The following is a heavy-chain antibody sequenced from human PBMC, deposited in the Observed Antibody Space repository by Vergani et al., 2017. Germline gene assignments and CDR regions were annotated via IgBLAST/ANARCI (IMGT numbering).Heavy chain of an antibody. J-gene: IGHJ4*02. CDR2: INAGNGNT. CDR1: GYTFTSYA. Sequence: QVQLVQSGAEVKKPGASVKVSCKASGYTFTSYAMHWVRQAPGQRLEWMGWINAGNGNTKYSQKFQGRVTITRDTSASTAYMELSSLRSEDTAVYYCARDMWDVRGIXFDYWGQGTRVTVSS. CDR3: ARDMWDVRGIXFDY. D-gene: IGHD3-10*01. V-gene: IGHV1-3*01.